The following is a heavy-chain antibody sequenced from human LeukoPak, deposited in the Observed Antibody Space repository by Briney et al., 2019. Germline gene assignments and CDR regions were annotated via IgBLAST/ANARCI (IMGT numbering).Heavy chain of an antibody. CDR2: ISSTSSAI. J-gene: IGHJ4*02. Sequence: GRSLRLSCAASGFTFSSFSMNWVRQAPGKGLEWLSYISSTSSAIYYADSLKGRFTISRDNAKNSLYLQMSSLRAEDTAVYYCARVIASYGDSAYWGQGTLVTVSS. CDR3: ARVIASYGDSAY. CDR1: GFTFSSFS. D-gene: IGHD5-18*01. V-gene: IGHV3-48*04.